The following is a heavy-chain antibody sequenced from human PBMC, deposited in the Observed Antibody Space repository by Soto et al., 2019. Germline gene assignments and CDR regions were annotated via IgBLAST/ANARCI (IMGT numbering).Heavy chain of an antibody. CDR1: GYTCTSYY. D-gene: IGHD1-26*01. CDR2: LNPSGGST. J-gene: IGHJ4*02. V-gene: IGHV1-46*01. Sequence: ASVKVSCKASGYTCTSYYMPWVEPAPGQGLEWMGMLNPSGGSTSYAQKFQGRVTMTRDTSTSTVYMELSGLRCEDTAVYYCARAVKDSGSQRPFDYWGQGTLVTVSS. CDR3: ARAVKDSGSQRPFDY.